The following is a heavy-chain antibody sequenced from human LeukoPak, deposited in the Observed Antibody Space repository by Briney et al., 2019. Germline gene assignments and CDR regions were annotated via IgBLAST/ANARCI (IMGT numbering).Heavy chain of an antibody. J-gene: IGHJ4*02. CDR1: GFTFSSYA. CDR2: ISYDGSNK. V-gene: IGHV3-30-3*01. Sequence: PGGSLRLSCAASGFTFSSYAMHWVRQAPGKGLEWVAVISYDGSNKYYADSVKGRFTISRDNSKNTLYLQMNSLRAEDTAVYYCATIFGVVTTFDYWGQGTLVTVSS. D-gene: IGHD3-3*01. CDR3: ATIFGVVTTFDY.